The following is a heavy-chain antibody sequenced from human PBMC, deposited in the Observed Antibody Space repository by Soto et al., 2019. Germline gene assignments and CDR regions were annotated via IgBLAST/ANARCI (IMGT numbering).Heavy chain of an antibody. CDR1: GFTFSSYS. Sequence: EVQLVESGGGLVQPGGSLRLSCAASGFTFSSYSMNWVRQAPGKGLEWGSYISSSSSTIYYADSVKGRFTISRDNATNSLYLQMNSLRAEDTAVYYCARDKGRSPLNYWGQGTLVTVSS. V-gene: IGHV3-48*01. CDR2: ISSSSSTI. CDR3: ARDKGRSPLNY. D-gene: IGHD2-15*01. J-gene: IGHJ4*02.